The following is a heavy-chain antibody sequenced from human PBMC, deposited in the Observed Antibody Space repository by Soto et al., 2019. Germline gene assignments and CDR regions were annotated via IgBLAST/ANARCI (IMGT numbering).Heavy chain of an antibody. CDR1: GGSISSSSYY. CDR2: IYYSGST. V-gene: IGHV4-39*01. D-gene: IGHD3-10*01. Sequence: SETLSLTCTVSGGSISSSSYYWGWIRQPPGKGLEWIGSIYYSGSTYYNPSLKSRVTISVDTSKNQFSLKLSSVTAADTAVYYCARGELSDRPLPHDSHGSGSYSHWGQGTLVTVSS. CDR3: ARGELSDRPLPHDSHGSGSYSH. J-gene: IGHJ4*02.